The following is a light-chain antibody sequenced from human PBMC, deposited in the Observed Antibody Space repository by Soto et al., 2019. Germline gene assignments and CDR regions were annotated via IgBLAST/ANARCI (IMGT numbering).Light chain of an antibody. J-gene: IGLJ1*01. V-gene: IGLV2-23*01. CDR2: EGT. CDR3: CLYAGSYSFV. Sequence: QSALTQPASVSGSPGQSITISCTGTSSDGGSYNLVSWYQQHPGKVPKLMIYEGTKRPSGVSHRFSGSKSGDTASLTISRLDAEEADDYCCCLYAGSYSFVFGTGTKLTVL. CDR1: SSDGGSYNL.